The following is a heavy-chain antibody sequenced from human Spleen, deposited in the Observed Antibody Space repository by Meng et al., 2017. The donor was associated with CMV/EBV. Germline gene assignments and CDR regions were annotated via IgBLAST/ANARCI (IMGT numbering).Heavy chain of an antibody. V-gene: IGHV1-69*05. CDR2: IIPIFGTA. Sequence: SVKVSCKASGGTFSSYDINWVRQAPGQGLEWLGGIIPIFGTANYAQRFQGRVTISTDGSTSTAHMELRSLRIDDTAVYYCARARGIVVVPAAIRGWFDPWGQGTLVTVSS. D-gene: IGHD2-2*02. CDR3: ARARGIVVVPAAIRGWFDP. CDR1: GGTFSSYD. J-gene: IGHJ5*02.